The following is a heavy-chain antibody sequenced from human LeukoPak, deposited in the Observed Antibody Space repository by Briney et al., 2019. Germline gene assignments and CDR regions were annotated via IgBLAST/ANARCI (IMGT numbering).Heavy chain of an antibody. CDR2: ISSSSSTI. V-gene: IGHV3-48*02. CDR3: ARARSVSGYYYGMDV. J-gene: IGHJ6*02. D-gene: IGHD2-15*01. CDR1: GFTFSSYS. Sequence: QPGGSLRLSCAASGFTFSSYSMNWVRQAPGKGLEWVSYISSSSSTIYYADSVKGRFTVSRDNAKNSLYLQMNSLRDEDTAVYYCARARSVSGYYYGMDVWGQGTTVTVSS.